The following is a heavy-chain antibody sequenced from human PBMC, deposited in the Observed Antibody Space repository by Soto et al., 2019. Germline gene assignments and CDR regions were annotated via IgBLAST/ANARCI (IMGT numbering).Heavy chain of an antibody. CDR3: ARAIDYDRSGYYHI. CDR2: ISPNSDGT. CDR1: GYTFTAYY. D-gene: IGHD3-22*01. J-gene: IGHJ4*02. Sequence: GASVKVSCKASGYTFTAYYMHWVRQAPGQGLEWMGWISPNSDGTKYAQKFQGRITMTRDTSTSTAYMELSRLRSDDTAVYYCARAIDYDRSGYYHIWGQGTLVTVSS. V-gene: IGHV1-2*02.